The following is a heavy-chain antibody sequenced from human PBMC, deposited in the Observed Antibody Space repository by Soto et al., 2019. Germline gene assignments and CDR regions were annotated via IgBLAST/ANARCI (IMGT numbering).Heavy chain of an antibody. Sequence: QVQLVESGGGVVQPGRSLRLSCAASGFTFTNHAMHWVRQAPGKGLEWVSAISYDGSNKQYADSVKGRFTMSRDNSKNTLVLQMNSLRAEDTAVYSCARDVPAGGTRGVLDYWGQGTLVTVSS. CDR1: GFTFTNHA. CDR2: ISYDGSNK. CDR3: ARDVPAGGTRGVLDY. D-gene: IGHD3-16*01. J-gene: IGHJ4*02. V-gene: IGHV3-30-3*01.